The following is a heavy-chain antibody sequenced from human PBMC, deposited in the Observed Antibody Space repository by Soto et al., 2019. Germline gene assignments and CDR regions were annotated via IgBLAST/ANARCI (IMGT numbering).Heavy chain of an antibody. J-gene: IGHJ4*02. CDR2: ISGSVDRA. CDR3: TKGYGASHSPFDH. V-gene: IGHV3-23*01. CDR1: GFTFRSYA. Sequence: PGGSLRLSCAASGFTFRSYAMNWVRQAPGKGPEWVSGISGSVDRAYHANSVKGRFTISRDNSKNTLYLQVSSLRAEDTAVYYCTKGYGASHSPFDHWGQGTQVTVSS. D-gene: IGHD5-12*01.